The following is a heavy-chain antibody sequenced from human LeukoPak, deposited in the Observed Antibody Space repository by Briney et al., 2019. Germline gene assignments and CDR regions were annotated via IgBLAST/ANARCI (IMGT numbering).Heavy chain of an antibody. Sequence: GGSLRLSCAASGFTFSSYAMSWVRQAPGKGLEWVSGISGGGGSIHYADSVKGRFTISRDNSKNTLYLQMNSLRGEDTAVYYCARYRSVTTGKRFFDYWGQGTLVTVSS. CDR3: ARYRSVTTGKRFFDY. D-gene: IGHD4-17*01. CDR2: ISGGGGSI. V-gene: IGHV3-23*01. CDR1: GFTFSSYA. J-gene: IGHJ4*02.